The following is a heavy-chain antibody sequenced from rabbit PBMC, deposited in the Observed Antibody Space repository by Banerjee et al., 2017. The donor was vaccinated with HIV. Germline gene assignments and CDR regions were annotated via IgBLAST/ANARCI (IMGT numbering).Heavy chain of an antibody. CDR2: IYTGSSGST. Sequence: QEQLVEYGGDLVQPEGSLTLTCKASGWDFSGSYWICWVRQAPGKGLEWIACIYTGSSGSTYYTSWAKGRFTISKTSSTTVTLQMTSLTAADTATYFCARRPYNGHGYGTRFNLWGPGTLVTVS. D-gene: IGHD7-1*01. V-gene: IGHV1S45*01. J-gene: IGHJ4*01. CDR3: ARRPYNGHGYGTRFNL. CDR1: GWDFSGSYW.